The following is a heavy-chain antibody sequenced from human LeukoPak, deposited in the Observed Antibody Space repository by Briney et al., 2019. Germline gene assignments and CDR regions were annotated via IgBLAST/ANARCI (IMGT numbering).Heavy chain of an antibody. D-gene: IGHD1-1*01. V-gene: IGHV3-21*01. J-gene: IGHJ4*02. CDR1: GFTFSSYS. CDR2: ISSSSSYI. Sequence: PGGSLRLSCAVSGFTFSSYSMCWVRQAPGKGLEWVSFISSSSSYIYYADSVKGRFTISRDNAKNSLYLQMNSLRVEDTAVYYCARCTTGRTFGSLREIKRSREIDYWGQGTLVTVSS. CDR3: ARCTTGRTFGSLREIKRSREIDY.